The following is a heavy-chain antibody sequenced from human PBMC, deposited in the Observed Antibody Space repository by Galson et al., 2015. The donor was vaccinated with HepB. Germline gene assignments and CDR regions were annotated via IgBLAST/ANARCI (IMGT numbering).Heavy chain of an antibody. CDR2: IFPGDSET. Sequence: QSGAEVKKPGESLKISCKGSGYSFAYYWIGWVRQMPGKGLEWMGIIFPGDSETRYSPSFQGQVIISADKSISTAYLQWNSLKASDTAIYYCARSADFWSGREDWFDPWGQGTLVTVSS. J-gene: IGHJ5*02. V-gene: IGHV5-51*01. CDR1: GYSFAYYW. D-gene: IGHD3-3*01. CDR3: ARSADFWSGREDWFDP.